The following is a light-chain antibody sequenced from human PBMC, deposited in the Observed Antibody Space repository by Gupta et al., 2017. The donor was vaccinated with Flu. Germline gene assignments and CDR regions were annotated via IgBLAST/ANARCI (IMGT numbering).Light chain of an antibody. CDR3: QQDSSSLT. J-gene: IGKJ3*01. Sequence: EIVLTQSPGTLSLSPGERATLSCRASQSVSSSYLAWYQQKPGQAPRLLIYGASSRATGIPDRFSGSGYGTDFTLTSSRREHEDFAVYYGQQDSSSLTFGHGTKVDIK. CDR1: QSVSSSY. V-gene: IGKV3-20*01. CDR2: GAS.